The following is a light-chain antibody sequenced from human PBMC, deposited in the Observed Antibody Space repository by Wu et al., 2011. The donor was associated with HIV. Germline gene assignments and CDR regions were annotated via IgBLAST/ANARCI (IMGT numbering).Light chain of an antibody. CDR3: QQYGSSLYS. CDR2: GAS. CDR1: QSVGSSY. Sequence: EIVLTQSPGTLSLSPGERGTLSCRASQSVGSSYLAWYQQKPGQAPRLLIYGASSRATGIPDRFSGSGSGTDFTLTIRRLEPEDFAVYYCQQYGSSLYSFGQGTKLEIK. V-gene: IGKV3-20*01. J-gene: IGKJ2*03.